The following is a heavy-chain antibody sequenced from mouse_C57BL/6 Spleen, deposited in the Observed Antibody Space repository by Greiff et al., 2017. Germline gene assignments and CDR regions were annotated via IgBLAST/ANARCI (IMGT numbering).Heavy chain of an antibody. CDR2: LYPGDGDT. CDR3: ARDWYYGRYFDV. CDR1: GYAFSSYW. Sequence: VQLQQSGAELVKPGASVKISCKASGYAFSSYWMNWVKQRPGKGLEWIGQLYPGDGDTNYNGKFKGKGNLTADKSSSTAYMQPSSLTAEDSAVYFCARDWYYGRYFDVWGTGTTVTVSS. V-gene: IGHV1-80*01. D-gene: IGHD1-1*01. J-gene: IGHJ1*03.